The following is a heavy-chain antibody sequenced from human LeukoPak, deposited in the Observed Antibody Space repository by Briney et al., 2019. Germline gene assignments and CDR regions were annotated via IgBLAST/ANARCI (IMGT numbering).Heavy chain of an antibody. Sequence: SVKVSCKASGYTFINNWMHRVRQAPGQGLEWMGGIIPIFGTPNYAQKFQGRLTITADESTSTAYMELSSLRSADTALYYCARDTRIAAAEYSFDLWGQGTLVTVSS. CDR3: ARDTRIAAAEYSFDL. V-gene: IGHV1-69*13. J-gene: IGHJ4*02. D-gene: IGHD6-13*01. CDR1: GYTFINNW. CDR2: IIPIFGTP.